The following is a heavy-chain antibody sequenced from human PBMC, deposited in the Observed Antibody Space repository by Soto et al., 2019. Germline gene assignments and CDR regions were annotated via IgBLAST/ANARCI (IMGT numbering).Heavy chain of an antibody. Sequence: LDITCALSGGCVKIWGYSGRWIRQHPGKGLEWIGYIYYSGSTYYNPSLKSRVTISVDTSKNQFSLKLSSVTAADTAVYYCARVGGINWFDPWGQGTLVTVSS. CDR2: IYYSGST. J-gene: IGHJ5*02. CDR1: GGCVKIWGYS. D-gene: IGHD3-16*01. CDR3: ARVGGINWFDP. V-gene: IGHV4-31*11.